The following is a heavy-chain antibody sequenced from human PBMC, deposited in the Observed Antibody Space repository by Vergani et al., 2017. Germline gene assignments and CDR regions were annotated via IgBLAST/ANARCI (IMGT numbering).Heavy chain of an antibody. CDR2: IKRKADGGTT. J-gene: IGHJ6*03. Sequence: EVQLVESGGGLVKPGGSVRLSCAASGFTFINAWMTWVRQAPGKGLEWVGRIKRKADGGTTYYAAPVKGKFTISRDDSKNTLYLQMNILRVDDTAVYYCAKDLGGCNSISCSNYMGVWGKGTTVTV. CDR1: GFTFINAW. D-gene: IGHD2/OR15-2a*01. CDR3: AKDLGGCNSISCSNYMGV. V-gene: IGHV3-15*05.